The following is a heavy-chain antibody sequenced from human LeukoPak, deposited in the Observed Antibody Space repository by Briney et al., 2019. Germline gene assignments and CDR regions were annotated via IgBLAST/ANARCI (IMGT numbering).Heavy chain of an antibody. J-gene: IGHJ4*02. CDR1: GGSISSDSYY. Sequence: SETLSLTCTVSGGSISSDSYYWGWLRQPPGKGLEWIGDIYYSGSTNYNPSLKSRVTISVDTSKNQFSLKLSSVTAADTAVYYCVRANYFDYWGQGTLVTVSS. CDR3: VRANYFDY. CDR2: IYYSGST. V-gene: IGHV4-61*01.